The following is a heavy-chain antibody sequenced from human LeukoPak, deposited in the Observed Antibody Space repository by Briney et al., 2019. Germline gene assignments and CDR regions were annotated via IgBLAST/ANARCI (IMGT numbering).Heavy chain of an antibody. CDR1: GGSISTSY. J-gene: IGHJ4*02. CDR3: TRLSGMVYVL. CDR2: VYYSAST. V-gene: IGHV4-59*08. D-gene: IGHD2-8*01. Sequence: SETLSLTCTVSGGSISTSYWSWIRQPPGKGLEYIGYVYYSASTNYNTSLNSRVTISVDTSKNQFSLKLSSVTAADTAVYYCTRLSGMVYVLWGQGALVTVSS.